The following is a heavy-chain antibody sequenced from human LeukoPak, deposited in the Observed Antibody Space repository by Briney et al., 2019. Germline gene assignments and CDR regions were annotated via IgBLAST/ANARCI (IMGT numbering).Heavy chain of an antibody. V-gene: IGHV4-59*01. D-gene: IGHD3-9*01. CDR2: IYYSGST. CDR3: ARAVEYYDILTGYYLTYFDY. J-gene: IGHJ4*02. Sequence: SETLSLTCTVSGDSISSYYWSWIRQPPGKGLEWIGYIYYSGSTIYNPSLKSRVTMSLDTSKNQFSLKLRSVTAADTAVYYCARAVEYYDILTGYYLTYFDYWGQETLVTVSS. CDR1: GDSISSYY.